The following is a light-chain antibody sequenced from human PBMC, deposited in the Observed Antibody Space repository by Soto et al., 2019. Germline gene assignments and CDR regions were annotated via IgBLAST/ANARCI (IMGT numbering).Light chain of an antibody. CDR1: QSVSSN. J-gene: IGKJ1*01. CDR3: QQYNNWWT. CDR2: DAS. V-gene: IGKV3-15*01. Sequence: EIVMTQSPGTLSVSPGERATLSCRASQSVSSNLAWYQQKPGQAPRLLISDASTRATGIPARFSGSGSGTEFTLTINSLQSGDFAVYYCQQYNNWWTFGQGTKVDIK.